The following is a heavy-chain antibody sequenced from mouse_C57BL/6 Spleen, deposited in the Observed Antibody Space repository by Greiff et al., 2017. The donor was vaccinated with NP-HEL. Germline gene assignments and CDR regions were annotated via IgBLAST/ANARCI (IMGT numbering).Heavy chain of an antibody. CDR1: GYTFTDYY. CDR2: INPNNGGT. V-gene: IGHV1-26*01. D-gene: IGHD1-1*01. J-gene: IGHJ2*01. Sequence: VQLQQSGPELVKPGASVKISCKASGYTFTDYYMNWVKQSHGKSLEWIGDINPNNGGTSYNQKFKGKATLTVDKSSSTAYMELRSLTSEDSAVYYCARYYYGSSYGYWGQGTTLTVSS. CDR3: ARYYYGSSYGY.